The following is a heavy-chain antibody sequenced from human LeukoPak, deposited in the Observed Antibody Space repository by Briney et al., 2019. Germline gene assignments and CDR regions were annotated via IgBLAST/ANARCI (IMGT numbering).Heavy chain of an antibody. CDR2: INPNSGGT. J-gene: IGHJ4*02. CDR3: ARGHYDILTGYYSDY. V-gene: IGHV1-2*02. D-gene: IGHD3-9*01. Sequence: ASVKVSCKASVYTFTDYYMHWVRQAPGQGLEWMGWINPNSGGTNYAQKFQGRVTMTRDKSISTAYMELSRLRSDDTAVYYCARGHYDILTGYYSDYWGQGTLVTVSS. CDR1: VYTFTDYY.